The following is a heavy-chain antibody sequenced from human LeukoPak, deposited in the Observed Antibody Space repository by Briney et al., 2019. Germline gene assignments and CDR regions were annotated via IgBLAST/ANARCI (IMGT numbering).Heavy chain of an antibody. D-gene: IGHD2-15*01. CDR3: ARGAVVPSPLYGMDV. CDR1: GFTFSSYW. V-gene: IGHV3-7*04. J-gene: IGHJ6*02. CDR2: IKQDGSEK. Sequence: GGSLRLSCAASGFTFSSYWMSWVRQAPGKGLEWVANIKQDGSEKYYVDSVKGRFTISRDNAKNSLYLQMNSLRAEDTAVYYCARGAVVPSPLYGMDVWGQGTTVTVSS.